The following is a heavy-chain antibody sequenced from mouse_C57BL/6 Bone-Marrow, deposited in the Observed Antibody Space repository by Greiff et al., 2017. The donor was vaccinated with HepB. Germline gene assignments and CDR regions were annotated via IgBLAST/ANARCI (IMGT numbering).Heavy chain of an antibody. CDR2: ISSGGSYT. J-gene: IGHJ3*01. Sequence: EVKVVESGGDLVKPGGSLKLSCAASGFTFSSYGMSWVRQTPDKRLEWVATISSGGSYTYYPDSVKGRFTISRDNAKNTLYLQMTSLRSEDTAMYYCARGGYYYLWAYWGQGTLVTVSA. V-gene: IGHV5-6*01. CDR3: ARGGYYYLWAY. D-gene: IGHD2-3*01. CDR1: GFTFSSYG.